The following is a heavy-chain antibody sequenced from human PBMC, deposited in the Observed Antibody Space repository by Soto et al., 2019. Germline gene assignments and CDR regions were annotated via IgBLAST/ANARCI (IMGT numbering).Heavy chain of an antibody. CDR1: GYTFTSYD. CDR2: MNPNSGNT. V-gene: IGHV1-8*01. Sequence: QVQLVQSGAEVKKPGASVKVSCKASGYTFTSYDINWVRQATGQGLEWMGWMNPNSGNTGYAQKFQGRVTMTRNTSISTAYMELSSLRSEDTAVYYCARAVRPLLPFGGVIAKYYFDYWGQGTLVTVSS. CDR3: ARAVRPLLPFGGVIAKYYFDY. J-gene: IGHJ4*02. D-gene: IGHD3-16*02.